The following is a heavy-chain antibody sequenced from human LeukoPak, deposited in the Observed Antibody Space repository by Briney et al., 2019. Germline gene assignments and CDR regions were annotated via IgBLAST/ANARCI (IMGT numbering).Heavy chain of an antibody. CDR2: IYYGGST. V-gene: IGHV4-59*01. Sequence: PSETLSLTCTVSGGSISSYYWSWIRQPPGKGLEWIGYIYYGGSTNYNPSLKSRVTISVDTSKNQFSLKLSSVTAADTAVYYCARDPWQFDYWGQGTLVTVSS. CDR1: GGSISSYY. J-gene: IGHJ4*02. CDR3: ARDPWQFDY.